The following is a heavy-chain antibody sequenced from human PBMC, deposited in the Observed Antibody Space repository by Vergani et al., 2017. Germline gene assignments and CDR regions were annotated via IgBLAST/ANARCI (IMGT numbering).Heavy chain of an antibody. V-gene: IGHV3-33*01. Sequence: QVQLVESGGGVVQPGRSLRLSCAASGFSFSSYGMHWVRQAPGKGLEWVAAIWYDGSKTYYADSVKGRFTISRDNSKDTLFLQMNSLRAEDKAVYYFARPRWGRILDIAVVGGGFNPWGQGTLVTVSS. CDR1: GFSFSSYG. J-gene: IGHJ5*02. D-gene: IGHD6-19*01. CDR2: IWYDGSKT. CDR3: ARPRWGRILDIAVVGGGFNP.